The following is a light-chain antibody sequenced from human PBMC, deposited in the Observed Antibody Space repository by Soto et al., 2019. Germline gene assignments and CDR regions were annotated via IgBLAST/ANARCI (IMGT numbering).Light chain of an antibody. V-gene: IGKV2-30*01. CDR3: MQGTHWPRT. CDR2: KVS. CDR1: QSLVYSDGNTY. Sequence: DVVMTQSPLSLPVTLGQPASISCRSSQSLVYSDGNTYLNWFQQRPGQSPRRLIYKVSNRDSGVPDRFSGSGSGTDFTLEISRVEAEDGGVYYCMQGTHWPRTFGQGTRLEIK. J-gene: IGKJ5*01.